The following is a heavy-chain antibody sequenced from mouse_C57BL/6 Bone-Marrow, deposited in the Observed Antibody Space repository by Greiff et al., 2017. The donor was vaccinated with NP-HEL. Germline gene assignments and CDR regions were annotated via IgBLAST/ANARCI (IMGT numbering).Heavy chain of an antibody. CDR1: GYAFTNYL. D-gene: IGHD1-1*01. CDR2: INPGSGGT. CDR3: ARSTTTVVPFFDY. V-gene: IGHV1-54*01. J-gene: IGHJ2*01. Sequence: QVQLQQSGAELVRPGTSVKVSCKASGYAFTNYLIEWVKQRPGQGLEWIGVINPGSGGTNYNEKFKGKATLTADKSSSTAYMQLSSLTSEDSAVYFCARSTTTVVPFFDYWGQGTTLTVSS.